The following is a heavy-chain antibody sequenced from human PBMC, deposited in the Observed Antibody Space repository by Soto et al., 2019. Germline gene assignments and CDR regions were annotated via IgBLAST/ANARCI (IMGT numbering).Heavy chain of an antibody. Sequence: GSLRLSCAASGFTFSSFPMHWVRQAPGKGLERVALISYDGSNKYYADSVKGRFTISRDNSKNTLYLQMNSLRAEDTALYYCAREGGVSGWYWGGDYWGQGTPVTV. CDR1: GFTFSSFP. V-gene: IGHV3-30-3*01. CDR2: ISYDGSNK. CDR3: AREGGVSGWYWGGDY. D-gene: IGHD6-19*01. J-gene: IGHJ4*02.